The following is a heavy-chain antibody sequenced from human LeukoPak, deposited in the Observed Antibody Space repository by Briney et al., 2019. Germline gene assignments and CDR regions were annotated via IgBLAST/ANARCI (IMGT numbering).Heavy chain of an antibody. CDR2: IIPILGTA. CDR3: ARDGYYYDSSGYRNWFDP. Sequence: ASVKVSCKASGGTFSSYAISWVRQAPGQGLEWMGGIIPILGTANYAQKFQGRVTITADESTSTAYMELRSLRSDDTAVYYCARDGYYYDSSGYRNWFDPWGQGTLVTVSS. D-gene: IGHD3-22*01. CDR1: GGTFSSYA. J-gene: IGHJ5*02. V-gene: IGHV1-69*13.